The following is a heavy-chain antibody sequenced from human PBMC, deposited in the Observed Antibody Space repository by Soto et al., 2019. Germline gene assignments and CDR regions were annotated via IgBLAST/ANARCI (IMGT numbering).Heavy chain of an antibody. Sequence: LRLSCAASGFTFSSYSMNWVRQAPGKGLEWVSSISSSSSYIYYADSVKGRFTISRDNAKNSLYLQMNSLRAEDTAVYYCARAAKSYSSSSGYYYYYGMDVWGQGTTVTVSS. V-gene: IGHV3-21*01. CDR2: ISSSSSYI. CDR3: ARAAKSYSSSSGYYYYYGMDV. J-gene: IGHJ6*02. CDR1: GFTFSSYS. D-gene: IGHD6-6*01.